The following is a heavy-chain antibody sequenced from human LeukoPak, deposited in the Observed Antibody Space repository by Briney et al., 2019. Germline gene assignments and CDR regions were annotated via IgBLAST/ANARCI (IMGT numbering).Heavy chain of an antibody. CDR2: IYYSGST. D-gene: IGHD3-3*01. CDR1: GGSISSYC. J-gene: IGHJ4*02. Sequence: ASETLSLTCTVSGGSISSYCWSWIRQPPGKGLEWIGYIYYSGSTNYNPSLKSRVTISVDTSKNQFSLKLSSVTAADTAVYYCARLRTTIFGVVLDYWGQGTLVTVSS. CDR3: ARLRTTIFGVVLDY. V-gene: IGHV4-59*08.